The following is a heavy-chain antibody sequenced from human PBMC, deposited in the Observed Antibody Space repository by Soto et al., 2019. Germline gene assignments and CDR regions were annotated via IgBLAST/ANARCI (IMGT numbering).Heavy chain of an antibody. CDR2: IYWDDDK. J-gene: IGHJ4*02. V-gene: IGHV2-5*02. D-gene: IGHD3-3*01. CDR3: AHRVLRTVFGLVTTTAIYFDF. CDR1: GFSLTTSGVG. Sequence: QITLNESGPTVVRPTETLTLTCRFSGFSLTTSGVGVGWIRQSPGKAPEWLALIYWDDDKRYSASLKSRLTITKDTSKTQVVLTVSDLDPTATATYYCAHRVLRTVFGLVTTTAIYFDFWGQGTPVAVSS.